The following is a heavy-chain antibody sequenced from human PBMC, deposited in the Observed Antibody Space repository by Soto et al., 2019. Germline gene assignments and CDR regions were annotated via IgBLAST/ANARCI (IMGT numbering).Heavy chain of an antibody. D-gene: IGHD1-20*01. CDR3: ARGRITSQNIDQMSGDYYYYYMDV. CDR1: GGSISSYY. V-gene: IGHV4-59*08. J-gene: IGHJ6*03. Sequence: SETLSLTCTVSGGSISSYYWSWIRQPPGKGLEWIGYIYYSGSTNYNPSLKSRVTISVDTSKNQFSLKLSSVTAADTAVYYCARGRITSQNIDQMSGDYYYYYMDVWGKGTTVTVSS. CDR2: IYYSGST.